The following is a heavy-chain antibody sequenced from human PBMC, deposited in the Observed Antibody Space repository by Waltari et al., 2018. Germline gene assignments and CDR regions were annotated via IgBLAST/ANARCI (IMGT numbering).Heavy chain of an antibody. V-gene: IGHV3-30*04. CDR3: ARDQWELPDY. CDR2: ISYDGRNK. CDR1: GFTFSSYA. Sequence: QVQLVESGGGVVQPGRSLRLSCAASGFTFSSYAMHWVRQAPGKGLEWVAVISYDGRNKYYADSVKGRFTISRDNSKNTLYLQMNSLRAEDTAVYYCARDQWELPDYWGQGTLVTVSS. D-gene: IGHD1-26*01. J-gene: IGHJ4*02.